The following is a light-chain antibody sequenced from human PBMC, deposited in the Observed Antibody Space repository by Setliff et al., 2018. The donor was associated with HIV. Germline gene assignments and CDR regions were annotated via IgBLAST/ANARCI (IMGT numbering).Light chain of an antibody. CDR2: DDN. V-gene: IGLV2-23*01. Sequence: QSALTQPASVSGSPGQAIIISCTGTRSDVGGFNLVSWYQQHPGKAPKLILYDDNKRPSGVSNRFSGSKSGNMASLTISGLQAEDEADYYCCSYAGSSTYVFGTGTKVTVL. CDR1: RSDVGGFNL. CDR3: CSYAGSSTYV. J-gene: IGLJ1*01.